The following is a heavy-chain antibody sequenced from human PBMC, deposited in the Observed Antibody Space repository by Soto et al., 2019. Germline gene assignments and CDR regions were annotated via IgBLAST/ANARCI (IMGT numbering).Heavy chain of an antibody. Sequence: GGSLRLSCAASGFTFSSYGMHWVRQAPGKGLEWVAVISYDGSNKYYADSVKGRFTISRDNSKNTLYLQMNSLRAEDTAVYYCAKSLKTRIAAAPIDYWGQGTLVTVSS. J-gene: IGHJ4*02. D-gene: IGHD6-13*01. CDR3: AKSLKTRIAAAPIDY. CDR1: GFTFSSYG. V-gene: IGHV3-30*18. CDR2: ISYDGSNK.